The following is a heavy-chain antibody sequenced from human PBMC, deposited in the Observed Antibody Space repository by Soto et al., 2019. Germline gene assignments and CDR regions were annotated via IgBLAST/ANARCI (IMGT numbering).Heavy chain of an antibody. Sequence: QVQLVQSGAEVKKPGASVKVSCKASGYNFTSHFLHWVRQAPGRGLEWMGIMNPGGAGTRYAQKFQGKITMTWDTSTSTVYMELSSLTSEDTAVYYCARAYCSGLSCFSYQYYGMDVWGQGTTVTVSS. J-gene: IGHJ6*02. CDR3: ARAYCSGLSCFSYQYYGMDV. V-gene: IGHV1-46*01. CDR1: GYNFTSHF. D-gene: IGHD2-15*01. CDR2: MNPGGAGT.